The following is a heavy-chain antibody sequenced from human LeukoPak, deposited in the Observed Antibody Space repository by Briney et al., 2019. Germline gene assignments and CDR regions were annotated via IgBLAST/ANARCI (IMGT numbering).Heavy chain of an antibody. J-gene: IGHJ4*02. Sequence: GGSLRLSCAASGFTFSSYAMSWVRQAPGKGLEWVSAISGSAGSTDYADSVKGRFTISRDNSKNTLYLQMNSLRAEDTAVYYCAKDLTLYYYSPFDYWGQGTLVTVSS. CDR3: AKDLTLYYYSPFDY. D-gene: IGHD3-10*01. CDR2: ISGSAGST. V-gene: IGHV3-23*01. CDR1: GFTFSSYA.